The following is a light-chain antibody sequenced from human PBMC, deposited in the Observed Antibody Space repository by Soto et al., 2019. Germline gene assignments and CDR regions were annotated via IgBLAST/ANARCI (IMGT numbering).Light chain of an antibody. V-gene: IGKV1-5*03. J-gene: IGKJ1*01. Sequence: DIQMTQSPSTLSASVGDRVTITCRASQSISSWLAWYQQKPGKAPKLLIYKASSLESGVPSRFSGSGSGTEFTLNISSLQPDDFATYYGKQYNSYWTFGQGTKVEIK. CDR1: QSISSW. CDR3: KQYNSYWT. CDR2: KAS.